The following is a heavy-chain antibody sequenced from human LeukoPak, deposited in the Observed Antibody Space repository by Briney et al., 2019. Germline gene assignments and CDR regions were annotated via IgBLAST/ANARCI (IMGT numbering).Heavy chain of an antibody. CDR2: IIPIFGTA. CDR3: ARAGSGWPRDYFDY. J-gene: IGHJ4*02. Sequence: ASVKVSCKASGGTFSSYAISWVRQAPGQGLEWMGGIIPIFGTANYAQKFQGRVTITADESTSTAYMELSSLRSEDTAVYYCARAGSGWPRDYFDYWGQGTLVTVSS. V-gene: IGHV1-69*13. D-gene: IGHD6-19*01. CDR1: GGTFSSYA.